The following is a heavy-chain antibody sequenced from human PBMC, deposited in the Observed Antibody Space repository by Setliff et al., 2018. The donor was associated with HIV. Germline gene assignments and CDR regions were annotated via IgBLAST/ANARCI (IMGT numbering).Heavy chain of an antibody. CDR2: IYYSGST. CDR3: ARVGAVAGFDY. J-gene: IGHJ4*02. CDR1: GGSISRYY. D-gene: IGHD6-19*01. V-gene: IGHV4-59*01. Sequence: PSETLSLTCTVSGGSISRYYWSWIRQPPGKGLEWIGYIYYSGSTNYNPSLKSRVTISVDASKNHFSLKLRSVTAADTAVYYCARVGAVAGFDYWGQGTLVTVSS.